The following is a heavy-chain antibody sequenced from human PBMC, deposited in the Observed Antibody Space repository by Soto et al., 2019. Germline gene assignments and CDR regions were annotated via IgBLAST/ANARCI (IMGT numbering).Heavy chain of an antibody. Sequence: ASVKVSCKASGGTFSSYAISWVRQAPGQGLEWMGGIIPIFGTANYAQKFQGRVTITADESTSTAYMELSSLRSEDTAVYYCASYYDSSGRIFDYWGQGTLVPVSS. CDR1: GGTFSSYA. V-gene: IGHV1-69*13. J-gene: IGHJ4*02. D-gene: IGHD3-22*01. CDR2: IIPIFGTA. CDR3: ASYYDSSGRIFDY.